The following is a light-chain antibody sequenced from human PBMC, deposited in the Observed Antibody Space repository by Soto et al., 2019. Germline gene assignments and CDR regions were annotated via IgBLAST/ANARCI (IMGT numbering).Light chain of an antibody. Sequence: QSALTQPASVSGSPGQSITISCTGTSSDVGGYNYVSWYQQHPGKAPKLMIXXVXXXPSGVSNRFSGSKSGNTASLTISGXXXXXXXXXYCSSYTSSSPVVFGGGTKVTVL. V-gene: IGLV2-14*01. CDR3: SSYTSSSPVV. CDR1: SSDVGGYNY. CDR2: XVX. J-gene: IGLJ2*01.